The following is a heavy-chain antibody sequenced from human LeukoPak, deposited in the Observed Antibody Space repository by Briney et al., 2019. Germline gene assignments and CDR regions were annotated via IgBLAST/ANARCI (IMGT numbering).Heavy chain of an antibody. CDR2: INHSGST. CDR1: GGSFSGYY. Sequence: SETLSLTCAVYGGSFSGYYWSWIRQPPGKGLEWIGEINHSGSTNYNPSLKSRDTISVDTSKNQFSLKLNSVTAADTAVYYCARTGPVVAATPVDYWGQGTLVTVSS. J-gene: IGHJ4*02. CDR3: ARTGPVVAATPVDY. D-gene: IGHD2-15*01. V-gene: IGHV4-34*01.